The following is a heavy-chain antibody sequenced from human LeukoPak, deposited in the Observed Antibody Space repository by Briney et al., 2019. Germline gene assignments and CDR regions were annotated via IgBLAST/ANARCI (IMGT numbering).Heavy chain of an antibody. D-gene: IGHD1-26*01. V-gene: IGHV4-61*02. CDR3: ARAYPYSGSKGAFDI. J-gene: IGHJ3*02. CDR2: IYTSGST. Sequence: SETLSLTCTVSGGSISSGSYYWSWIRQPAGKGLEWIGRIYTSGSTNYNPSLKSRVAISVDTSKNQFSLKLSSVTAADTAVYYCARAYPYSGSKGAFDIWGQGTMVTVSS. CDR1: GGSISSGSYY.